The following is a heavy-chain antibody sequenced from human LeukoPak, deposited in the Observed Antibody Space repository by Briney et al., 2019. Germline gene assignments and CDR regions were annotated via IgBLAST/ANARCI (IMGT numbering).Heavy chain of an antibody. V-gene: IGHV4-4*07. J-gene: IGHJ6*03. CDR1: GGSINSYY. Sequence: SETLSLTCTVSGGSINSYYWSWIRQPAGKGLEWIGRIYTSGSTNYNPSLKSRVTMSVDTSKNQFSLKLSSVTAADTAVYYCAGDFQSYYYYYYMDVWGKGTTITVSS. D-gene: IGHD3/OR15-3a*01. CDR2: IYTSGST. CDR3: AGDFQSYYYYYYMDV.